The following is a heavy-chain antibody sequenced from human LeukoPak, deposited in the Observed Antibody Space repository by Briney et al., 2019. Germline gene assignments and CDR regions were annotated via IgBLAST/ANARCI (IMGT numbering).Heavy chain of an antibody. Sequence: SETLSLTCTVSGGSISSSSYYWGWIRQPPGKGLEWIGSIYYSGSTYYNPSLKSRVTISVDTSKNQFSLKLSSVTAADTAVYYCARATAIAAAADWGQGTLVTVSS. CDR2: IYYSGST. CDR3: ARATAIAAAAD. D-gene: IGHD6-13*01. V-gene: IGHV4-39*07. CDR1: GGSISSSSYY. J-gene: IGHJ4*02.